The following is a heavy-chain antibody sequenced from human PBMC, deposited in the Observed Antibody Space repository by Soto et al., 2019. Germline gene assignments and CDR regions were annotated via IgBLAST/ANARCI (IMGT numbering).Heavy chain of an antibody. CDR1: GGXXXXXX. CDR2: IIPIFGTA. CDR3: AINSLWDSSSSVDTDY. Sequence: QVQLXXXXXEVKKPGSSVKVXXKASGGXXXXXXISWVRQAXXXXXXXXGXIIPIFGTANYAQKFQGRVTITADESTSTAYMELSSLRSEDTAVYYCAINSLWDSSSSVDTDYWGQGTLVTVSS. D-gene: IGHD6-6*01. V-gene: IGHV1-69*01. J-gene: IGHJ4*02.